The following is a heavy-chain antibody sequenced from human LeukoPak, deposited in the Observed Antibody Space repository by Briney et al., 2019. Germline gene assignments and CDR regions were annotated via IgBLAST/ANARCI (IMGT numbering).Heavy chain of an antibody. V-gene: IGHV1-8*01. CDR3: AIRFSRGSGSAIDY. CDR1: GYTFTSYD. J-gene: IGHJ4*02. CDR2: MNPNSANT. D-gene: IGHD3-10*01. Sequence: VSVKVSCKASGYTFTSYDINWVRQATGQGLEWMGWMNPNSANTGYAQNFQGRVTMTRNTSISTAYMELSSLRSEDTAVYYCAIRFSRGSGSAIDYWGQGTLVTVSS.